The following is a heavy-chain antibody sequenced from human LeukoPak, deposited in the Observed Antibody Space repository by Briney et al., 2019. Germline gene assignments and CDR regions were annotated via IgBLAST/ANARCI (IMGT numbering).Heavy chain of an antibody. CDR1: GLTLNGYW. CDR3: AKDRWGGGGDLGDMDV. D-gene: IGHD2-21*02. J-gene: IGHJ6*02. Sequence: GGSLRLSFAAPGLTLNGYWMHWVRQSPGKGLGWVARINSDGSRTDYADSLKGRFTISRDNATNTLYLQMNSLRADDTAVYYCAKDRWGGGGDLGDMDVWGHGATVTVSS. V-gene: IGHV3-74*01. CDR2: INSDGSRT.